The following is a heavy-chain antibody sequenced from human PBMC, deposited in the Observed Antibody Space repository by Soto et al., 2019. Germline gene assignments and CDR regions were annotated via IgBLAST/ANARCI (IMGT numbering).Heavy chain of an antibody. Sequence: QVQLQESGPGLVKPSGTLSLTCAVSGGSISSINWWSWVRQPPGKGLEWIGEIYPSGSTNYNPSLKSRVTISLDKSKNQFSLKLSSVTAADTAVYYCARDISGILRANDHYGIDVWGQGTTVTVSS. CDR2: IYPSGST. J-gene: IGHJ6*02. CDR1: GGSISSINW. CDR3: ARDISGILRANDHYGIDV. D-gene: IGHD3-10*01. V-gene: IGHV4-4*02.